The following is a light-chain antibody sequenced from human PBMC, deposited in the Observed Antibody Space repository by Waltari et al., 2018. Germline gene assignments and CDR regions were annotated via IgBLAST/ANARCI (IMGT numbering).Light chain of an antibody. CDR1: QKINGY. J-gene: IGKJ1*01. CDR2: GAS. V-gene: IGKV1-39*01. Sequence: DIQMTQSPSSLSASVGDRVTITCRAGQKINGYLNWYQHKPGKAPKLLIYGASNLQTGVPSRVSGSESGTDFTLTINSLQPEDFATYFCQQTYSTPGITFGQGTRVEI. CDR3: QQTYSTPGIT.